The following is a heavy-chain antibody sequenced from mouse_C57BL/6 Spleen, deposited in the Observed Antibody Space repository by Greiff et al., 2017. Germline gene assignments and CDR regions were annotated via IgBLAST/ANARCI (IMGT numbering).Heavy chain of an antibody. J-gene: IGHJ2*01. D-gene: IGHD2-1*01. CDR1: GYTFTDYY. V-gene: IGHV1-26*01. CDR2: INPNNGGT. Sequence: EVQLQQSGPELVKPGASVKISCKASGYTFTDYYMNWVKQSHGKSLEWIGDINPNNGGTSYNQKFKGKATLTVDKSSSTAYMELRSLTSEDSAVYYCAGYGNSYYFAYWGQGTTLTVSS. CDR3: AGYGNSYYFAY.